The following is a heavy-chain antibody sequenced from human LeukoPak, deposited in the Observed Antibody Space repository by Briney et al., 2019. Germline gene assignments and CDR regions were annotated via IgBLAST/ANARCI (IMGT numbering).Heavy chain of an antibody. V-gene: IGHV3-30*18. Sequence: GGSLRLSYVASGFTFSSYGMHWVRQAPGKGLEWVAVISHDGSKKYYGDSVKGRFTISRDNSKNTVYLQMNSLRADDTAVYYCANWGRFDPWGQGTLVTVSS. J-gene: IGHJ5*02. CDR3: ANWGRFDP. CDR1: GFTFSSYG. CDR2: ISHDGSKK. D-gene: IGHD3-16*01.